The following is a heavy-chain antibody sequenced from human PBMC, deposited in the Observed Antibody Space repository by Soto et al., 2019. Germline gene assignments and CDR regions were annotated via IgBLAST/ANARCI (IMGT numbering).Heavy chain of an antibody. V-gene: IGHV3-23*01. CDR3: AKGGIVATGGCFDA. Sequence: EVLLLESGGGLAQPGGSLRLSCAASGFNFNIYAMSWVRQCPGKGLEWVSAISGSGGDTYYADSVKGRFTISRDNSKNQLNLHVNSLRDEDTAVDYCAKGGIVATGGCFDAWGQGTLVTVSS. CDR1: GFNFNIYA. D-gene: IGHD5-12*01. J-gene: IGHJ5*02. CDR2: ISGSGGDT.